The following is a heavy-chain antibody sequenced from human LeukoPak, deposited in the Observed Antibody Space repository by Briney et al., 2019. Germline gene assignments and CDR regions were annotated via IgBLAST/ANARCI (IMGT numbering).Heavy chain of an antibody. CDR2: INHSGST. CDR3: ARWLEIAVTHAFDI. Sequence: PSETLSLTCAVYGGSFSGYYWSWIRQPPGKGLEWIGEINHSGSTNYNPSLKSRVTISVDTSKNQFSLKLSSVTAADTAVYYCARWLEIAVTHAFDIWGQGTMVTVSS. J-gene: IGHJ3*02. CDR1: GGSFSGYY. D-gene: IGHD6-19*01. V-gene: IGHV4-34*01.